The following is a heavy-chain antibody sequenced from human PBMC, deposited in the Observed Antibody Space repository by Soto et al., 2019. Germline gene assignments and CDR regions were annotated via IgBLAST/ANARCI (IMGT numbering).Heavy chain of an antibody. CDR2: ISGSGGST. D-gene: IGHD3-3*01. CDR3: AKDMEAHPYDFWSELDIYYYGMDV. CDR1: GFTFSSYA. J-gene: IGHJ6*02. V-gene: IGHV3-23*01. Sequence: GGSLRLSCAASGFTFSSYAMSWVRQAPGKGLEWVSAISGSGGSTYYADSVKGRFTISRDKSKNTLYLQMNSLRAEDTAVYYCAKDMEAHPYDFWSELDIYYYGMDVWGQGTTVTVSS.